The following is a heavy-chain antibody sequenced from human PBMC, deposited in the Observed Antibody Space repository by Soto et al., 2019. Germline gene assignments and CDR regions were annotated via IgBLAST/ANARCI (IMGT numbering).Heavy chain of an antibody. V-gene: IGHV4-4*07. CDR3: TKGAGQPWFDP. Sequence: PSETLSLTCTVCGDSMTTHYWSWVRQPAWKGLEWIGRVHAREKADYSPSLKSRVTMSMDTSKNRFSLKLNSVTAADTAVYYCTKGAGQPWFDPWGQRTLVAVCS. CDR2: VHAREKA. CDR1: GDSMTTHY. J-gene: IGHJ5*02. D-gene: IGHD2-2*01.